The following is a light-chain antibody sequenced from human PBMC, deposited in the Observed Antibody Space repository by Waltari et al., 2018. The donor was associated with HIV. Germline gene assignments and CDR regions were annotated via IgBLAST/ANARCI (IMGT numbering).Light chain of an antibody. Sequence: EKVMTQSPATLSVYPGERATFSCRASQSVSSNLAWNQQKPGQAPRLLIYGAFTRATGIPARFSAGGSGTECTLTISSLQSEDFAVDYCQHYNNWPWTFGQGTKVATK. CDR1: QSVSSN. CDR2: GAF. CDR3: QHYNNWPWT. V-gene: IGKV3-15*01. J-gene: IGKJ1*01.